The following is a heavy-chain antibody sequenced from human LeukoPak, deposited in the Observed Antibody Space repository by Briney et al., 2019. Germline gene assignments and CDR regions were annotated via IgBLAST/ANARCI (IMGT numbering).Heavy chain of an antibody. Sequence: ASVKVSCKASGYTFTSYDINWVRQAPGQGLEWMGWMNPNSGKTGYAQRFQGRVTMTRNTSISTAYMELSSVRSEDTAVYYCARGYYDSSGYYSFFDYWGQGTLVTVSS. CDR2: MNPNSGKT. J-gene: IGHJ4*02. D-gene: IGHD3-22*01. V-gene: IGHV1-8*01. CDR1: GYTFTSYD. CDR3: ARGYYDSSGYYSFFDY.